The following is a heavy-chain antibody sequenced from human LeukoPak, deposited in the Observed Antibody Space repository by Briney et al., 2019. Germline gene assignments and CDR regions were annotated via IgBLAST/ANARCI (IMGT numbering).Heavy chain of an antibody. CDR1: GGSISSSSYY. CDR2: IYYSGST. D-gene: IGHD3-3*01. Sequence: PSETLSLTCTVSGGSISSSSYYWGWIRQPPGKGLEWIGSIYYSGSTYYNPSLKSRVTISVDTSKNQFSLKLSSVTAADTAVYYCARQGITIFGVVIPNWFDPWGQGTLVTVSS. CDR3: ARQGITIFGVVIPNWFDP. V-gene: IGHV4-39*01. J-gene: IGHJ5*02.